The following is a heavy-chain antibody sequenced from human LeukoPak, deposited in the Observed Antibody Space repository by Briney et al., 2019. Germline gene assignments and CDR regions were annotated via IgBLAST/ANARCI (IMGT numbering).Heavy chain of an antibody. V-gene: IGHV3-33*01. CDR3: AREAYSYGSTDYYFDL. CDR2: IWYDGRKI. D-gene: IGHD5-18*01. Sequence: GGSLRLSCAASGFTFSNYGLHWVRQAPGKGLEWVAVIWYDGRKIYYTDSVKGRFTISRDKSKNTLYLQMNNLRAEDTALYSCAREAYSYGSTDYYFDLWGRRTLVTVSS. J-gene: IGHJ2*01. CDR1: GFTFSNYG.